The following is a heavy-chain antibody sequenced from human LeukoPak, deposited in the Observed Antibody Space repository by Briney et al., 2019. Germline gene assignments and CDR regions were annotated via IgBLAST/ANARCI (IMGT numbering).Heavy chain of an antibody. CDR2: INHSGST. Sequence: SETLSLTCAVYGGSSSGYYWSWIRQPPGKGLEWIGEINHSGSTNYNPSLKSRVTISVDTSKNQFSLKLSSVTAADTAVYYCARYSSGRPKGYFDYWGQGTLVTVSS. CDR3: ARYSSGRPKGYFDY. J-gene: IGHJ4*02. V-gene: IGHV4-34*01. CDR1: GGSSSGYY. D-gene: IGHD3-22*01.